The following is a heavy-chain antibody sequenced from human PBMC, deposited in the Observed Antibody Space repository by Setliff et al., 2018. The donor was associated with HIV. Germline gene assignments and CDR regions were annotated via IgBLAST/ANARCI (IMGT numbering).Heavy chain of an antibody. V-gene: IGHV3-49*04. D-gene: IGHD3-3*01. CDR1: GFTFGDYA. CDR2: IRSKAYGGTT. J-gene: IGHJ3*02. CDR3: TRVHYDFWSGYYHDALDI. Sequence: GGSLRLSCTASGFTFGDYAMSWVRQAPGKGLEWVGFIRSKAYGGTTEYAASVKGRFTISRDDSKSIAYLQMNSLKTEDTAVYYCTRVHYDFWSGYYHDALDIWGQGTMVTVSS.